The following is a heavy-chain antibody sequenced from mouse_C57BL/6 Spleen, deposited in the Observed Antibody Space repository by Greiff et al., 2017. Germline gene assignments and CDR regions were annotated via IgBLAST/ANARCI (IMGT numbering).Heavy chain of an antibody. CDR3: ARSLWDYYAMDY. D-gene: IGHD6-1*01. J-gene: IGHJ4*01. V-gene: IGHV3-6*01. Sequence: EVQLQESGPGLVKPSQSLSLTCSVTGYSITSGYYWNWIRQFPGNKLEWMGYISYDGSNNYNPSLKNRISITRDTSKNQFFLKLNSVTTEDTATYYCARSLWDYYAMDYWGQGTSVTVSS. CDR2: ISYDGSN. CDR1: GYSITSGYY.